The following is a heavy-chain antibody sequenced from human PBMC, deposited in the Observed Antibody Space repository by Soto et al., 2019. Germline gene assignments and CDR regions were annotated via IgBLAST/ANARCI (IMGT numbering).Heavy chain of an antibody. V-gene: IGHV1-69*13. CDR3: AILHSSISGSYKAAAFDI. CDR1: GGTFGIYA. Sequence: GASVKGSCKASGGTFGIYAISWVRQAPGQGLEWMGGIIPIFGTANYAQKFQGRVTITADESTSTAYMELSSLRSEDTAVYYCAILHSSISGSYKAAAFDIWGQGTMVTVSS. CDR2: IIPIFGTA. J-gene: IGHJ3*02. D-gene: IGHD1-26*01.